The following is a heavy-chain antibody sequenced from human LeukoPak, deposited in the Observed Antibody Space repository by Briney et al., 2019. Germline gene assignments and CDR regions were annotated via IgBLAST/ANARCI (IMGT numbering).Heavy chain of an antibody. J-gene: IGHJ4*02. D-gene: IGHD6-6*01. CDR1: GFTFSSYA. CDR3: ARDSMYSSSSNFDY. V-gene: IGHV3-23*01. Sequence: GGSLRLSCAASGFTFSSYAMSWVRQAPGKGLEWVSAISGSGGSTYYADSVKGRFTISRDNAKNSLYLQMNSLRAEDTAVYYCARDSMYSSSSNFDYWGQGTLVTVSS. CDR2: ISGSGGST.